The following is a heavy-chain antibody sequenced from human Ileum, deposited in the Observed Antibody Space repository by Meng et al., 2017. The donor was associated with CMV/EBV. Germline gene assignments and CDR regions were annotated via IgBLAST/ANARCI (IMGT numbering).Heavy chain of an antibody. D-gene: IGHD2-21*01. CDR3: ARRTYCCGSRCPLRY. V-gene: IGHV4-34*01. CDR2: IDHSGST. CDR1: GASVLCYY. J-gene: IGHJ4*02. Sequence: VYGASVLCYYWVWIRPPPGTGLGWFVEIDHSGSTNYNPSLESRVTTSVDTSKNHYSLRLSSVTAADTAVYYCARRTYCCGSRCPLRYWGQGTLVTVSS.